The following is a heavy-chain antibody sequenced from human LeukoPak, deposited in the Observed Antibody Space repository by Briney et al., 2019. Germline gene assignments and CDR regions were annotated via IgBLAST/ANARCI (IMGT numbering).Heavy chain of an antibody. CDR3: ARAGYSYGTGYYFDY. CDR2: IYYTGAT. J-gene: IGHJ4*02. CDR1: GGSISSYY. D-gene: IGHD5-18*01. Sequence: PSETLSLTCTVSGGSISSYYWSWIRLPPGKGLEWIGYIYYTGATYYNPSLKSRVTISLDTSKNQFSLKLSSVTAADAAVYYCARAGYSYGTGYYFDYWGQGALITVSS. V-gene: IGHV4-59*01.